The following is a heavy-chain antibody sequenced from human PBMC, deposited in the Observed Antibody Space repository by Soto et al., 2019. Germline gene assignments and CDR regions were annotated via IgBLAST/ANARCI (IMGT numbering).Heavy chain of an antibody. D-gene: IGHD6-6*01. V-gene: IGHV3-23*01. CDR1: GFTFSSYA. Sequence: GGSXRLSCAASGFTFSSYAMSWVRQAPGKGLEWVSGVISSGGKTYYADSVKGRFTISRDNSKNTLYLEMSSLRAEDTAVYLCTSRVFTAYWGQGTLVTVSS. CDR2: VISSGGKT. J-gene: IGHJ4*02. CDR3: TSRVFTAY.